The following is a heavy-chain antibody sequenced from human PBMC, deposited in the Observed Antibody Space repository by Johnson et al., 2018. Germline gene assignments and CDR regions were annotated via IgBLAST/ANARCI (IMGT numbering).Heavy chain of an antibody. J-gene: IGHJ3*02. D-gene: IGHD6-6*01. CDR1: GGSISSYY. V-gene: IGHV4-59*01. Sequence: QVQLQESGPGLVKPSETLSLTCPVSGGSISSYYWSWIRQPPGKGLEWMGYIYYSGSTHYNPSLKSRVTIAVDTSKNQFSLKLSSVTAADTAVYYCARDRQDALDIWGQGTMVTVSS. CDR3: ARDRQDALDI. CDR2: IYYSGST.